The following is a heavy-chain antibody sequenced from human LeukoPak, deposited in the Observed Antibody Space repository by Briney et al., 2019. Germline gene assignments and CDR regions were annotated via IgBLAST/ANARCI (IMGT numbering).Heavy chain of an antibody. V-gene: IGHV4-61*02. CDR3: ARGLGYCSSTSCYTSNYYYMDV. CDR1: GGSISSGSYY. J-gene: IGHJ6*03. D-gene: IGHD2-2*02. CDR2: IYTSGST. Sequence: SETLSLTCTVSGGSISSGSYYWSWIRQPAGKGLEWIGRIYTSGSTNYNPSLKSRVTMSVDTSKNQFSLKLSSVTAADTAVYYCARGLGYCSSTSCYTSNYYYMDVWGKGTTVTVSS.